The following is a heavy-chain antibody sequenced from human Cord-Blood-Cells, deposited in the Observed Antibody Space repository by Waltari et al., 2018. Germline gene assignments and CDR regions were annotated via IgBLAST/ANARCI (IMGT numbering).Heavy chain of an antibody. CDR2: IYTSGST. J-gene: IGHJ3*02. CDR1: GGSISSYY. CDR3: ARAINSSGYYAFDI. D-gene: IGHD3-22*01. V-gene: IGHV4-4*07. Sequence: QVQLQESGPGLVKPSETLSLTCTVSGGSISSYYWSWIRQPAGKGLEWIGRIYTSGSTNYNPALKSRVTMSVETSKNQFSLKLSSVTAADTAVYYCARAINSSGYYAFDIWGQGTMVTVSS.